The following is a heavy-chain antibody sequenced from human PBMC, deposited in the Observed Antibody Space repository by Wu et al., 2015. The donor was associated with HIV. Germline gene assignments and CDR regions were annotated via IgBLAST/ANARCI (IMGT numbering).Heavy chain of an antibody. V-gene: IGHV1-69*12. CDR3: ARAHGSGDDAFDI. CDR2: IIPIFGSP. Sequence: QVQLVQSGAEVKKPGSSVRVSCKTSGGRFSSYAMTWVRQAPGQGLEWMGGIIPIFGSPKYAQAFQGRVTITADESTSTAYMELTSLTSEDTAVYYCARAHGSGDDAFDIWGQGTSGHRLF. D-gene: IGHD3-10*01. J-gene: IGHJ3*02. CDR1: GGRFSSYA.